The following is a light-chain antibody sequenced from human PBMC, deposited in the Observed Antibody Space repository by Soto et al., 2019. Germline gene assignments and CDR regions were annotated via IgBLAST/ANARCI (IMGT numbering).Light chain of an antibody. J-gene: IGKJ1*01. Sequence: EIVLTQSPGTRSLSPGDRATLFCRASQSVGSTHLAWYHQKPGQAPRLLIYGASTRASGIPDRFSGSGSGTDFTLTISRLETEDFAVYYCHQYGSSPQTFGQGTKVDIK. CDR3: HQYGSSPQT. CDR1: QSVGSTH. V-gene: IGKV3-20*01. CDR2: GAS.